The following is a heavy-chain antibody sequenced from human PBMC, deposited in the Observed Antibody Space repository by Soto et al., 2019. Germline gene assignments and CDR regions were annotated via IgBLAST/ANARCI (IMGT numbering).Heavy chain of an antibody. CDR1: GYTFTSYN. CDR2: MNPNSGNT. J-gene: IGHJ6*03. Sequence: QEQLVQSGAEVKKPGAPVKVSCKASGYTFTSYNINWVRQATGQGLEWVGWMNPNSGNTGYAEKVQGRVTMTRNRSISTAYMELSGLRSEDTAVYYCAREAGSDTSFYYHYTDVWGKGTTVNVA. CDR3: AREAGSDTSFYYHYTDV. V-gene: IGHV1-8*01. D-gene: IGHD3-10*01.